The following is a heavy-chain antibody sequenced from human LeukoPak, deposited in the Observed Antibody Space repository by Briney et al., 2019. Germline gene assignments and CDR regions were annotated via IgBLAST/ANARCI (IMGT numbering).Heavy chain of an antibody. CDR2: ISSSGSTI. CDR3: ATYSSLNRREFQF. D-gene: IGHD3-22*01. Sequence: GGSLRLSCAASGFTFSDYYMSWIRQAPGRGLEWVSYISSSGSTIYYADSVKGRFTISRDNAKNSLYLQMNSLRAEDTAVYYCATYSSLNRREFQFWGQGTLLTVSS. J-gene: IGHJ1*01. CDR1: GFTFSDYY. V-gene: IGHV3-11*04.